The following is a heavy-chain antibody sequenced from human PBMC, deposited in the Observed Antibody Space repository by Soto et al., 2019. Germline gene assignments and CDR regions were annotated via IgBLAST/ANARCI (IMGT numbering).Heavy chain of an antibody. D-gene: IGHD5-18*01. CDR1: GFTFSSYA. Sequence: QVQLVESGGGVVQPGRSLRLSCAASGFTFSSYAMHWVRQAPGKGLEWVAVISYDGSNKYYADSVKGRFTISRDNSMNTLYLQMNSLRAEDTAVYYCARAFESGYSYGYFGYWGQGTLVTVSS. CDR2: ISYDGSNK. CDR3: ARAFESGYSYGYFGY. J-gene: IGHJ4*02. V-gene: IGHV3-30-3*01.